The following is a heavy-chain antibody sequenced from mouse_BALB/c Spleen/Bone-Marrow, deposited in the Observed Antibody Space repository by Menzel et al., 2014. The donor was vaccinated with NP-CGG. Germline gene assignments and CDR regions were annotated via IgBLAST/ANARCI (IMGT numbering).Heavy chain of an antibody. CDR2: IDPETGGT. V-gene: IGHV1-15*01. D-gene: IGHD1-1*01. J-gene: IGHJ2*01. Sequence: QGQIQQSGSELERPGASATLSCKASGYTFTDYEMHWVKQTPVHGLEWIGAIDPETGGTAYNQKFKGKATLTADKSSSTAYMELRSLTSEDSAVYYCTRGGNFITTVLVDIRYWGKATPL. CDR1: GYTFTDYE. CDR3: TRGGNFITTVLVDIRY.